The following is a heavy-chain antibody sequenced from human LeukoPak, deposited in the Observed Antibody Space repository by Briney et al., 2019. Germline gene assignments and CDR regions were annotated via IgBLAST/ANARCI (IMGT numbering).Heavy chain of an antibody. CDR2: INHSGST. CDR1: GGSINSHY. J-gene: IGHJ4*02. V-gene: IGHV4-34*01. Sequence: SETLSLTCSVSGGSINSHYWSWIRQPPGKGLEWIGEINHSGSTNYNPSLKSRVTISVDTSKNQFSLKLSSVTAADTAVYYCAGGQGCSSTSCSFDYWGQGTLVTVSS. D-gene: IGHD2-2*01. CDR3: AGGQGCSSTSCSFDY.